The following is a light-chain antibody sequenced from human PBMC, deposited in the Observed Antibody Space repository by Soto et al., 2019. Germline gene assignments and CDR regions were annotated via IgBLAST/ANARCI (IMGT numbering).Light chain of an antibody. V-gene: IGKV1-39*01. CDR2: AAS. CDR3: QQSYRPTYP. Sequence: DIQMTQSPSSLSASVGERVTITCRANQSISSYLNWYQLKPGKAPKLLIYAASTLQRGVPSRFSGSGSGTDFTLTISSLQLDDFATYSCQQSYRPTYPIGQGTKVNIK. J-gene: IGKJ2*01. CDR1: QSISSY.